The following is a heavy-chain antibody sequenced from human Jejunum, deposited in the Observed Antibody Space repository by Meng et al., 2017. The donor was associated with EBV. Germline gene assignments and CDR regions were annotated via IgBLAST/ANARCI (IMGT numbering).Heavy chain of an antibody. V-gene: IGHV1-18*01. CDR1: GYTFTSYG. Sequence: QVQLGQSGGAVKKPGASVKVPCKASGYTFTSYGISWVRQAPGQGLEWMGWITPYNDNTNYAQKFQGRVTMTADTSTSTAHMELRSLRSDDTAVYYCARGRSNSDYWGQGTLVTVSS. CDR3: ARGRSNSDY. J-gene: IGHJ4*02. CDR2: ITPYNDNT. D-gene: IGHD5-24*01.